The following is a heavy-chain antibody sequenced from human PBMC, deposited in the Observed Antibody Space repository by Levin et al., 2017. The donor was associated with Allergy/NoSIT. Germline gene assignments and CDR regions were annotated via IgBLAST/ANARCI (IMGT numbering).Heavy chain of an antibody. D-gene: IGHD3-9*01. J-gene: IGHJ4*02. CDR3: ARFHYDILSGYSF. CDR1: GFTFSSYS. Sequence: GESLKISCAASGFTFSSYSMNWVRQAPGKGLEWVSSISSSSSYIYYADSVKGRFTISRDNAKNSLYLQMNSLRAEDTAVYYCARFHYDILSGYSFWGQGTLVTVSS. V-gene: IGHV3-21*01. CDR2: ISSSSSYI.